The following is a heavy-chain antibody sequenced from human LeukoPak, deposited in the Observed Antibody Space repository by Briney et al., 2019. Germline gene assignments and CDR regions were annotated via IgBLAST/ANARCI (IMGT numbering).Heavy chain of an antibody. CDR3: ARHPPYYGVHYYFDY. V-gene: IGHV5-51*01. Sequence: GESLKISCKGLGYSFSSYWNAWVRQRPGKGLEWMGIIYPGGSETRYDPSFQGHVTISADKSISTAYLQWSSLKASDTAMYYCARHPPYYGVHYYFDYWGQGTLVTVSS. CDR1: GYSFSSYW. J-gene: IGHJ4*02. CDR2: IYPGGSET. D-gene: IGHD4-17*01.